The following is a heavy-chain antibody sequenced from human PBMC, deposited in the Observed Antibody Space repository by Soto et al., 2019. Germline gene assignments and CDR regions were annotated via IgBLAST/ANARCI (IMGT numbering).Heavy chain of an antibody. V-gene: IGHV4-31*03. CDR1: GGSISSGGYY. Sequence: QVQLQESGPGLVKPSQTLSLTCTVSGGSISSGGYYWSWIRQHPGKGLEWIGYIYHSGSTYYNPSLKSRVTISVDTSKKQFSLKLSSVTAADTAVYYCARGAVPGWFDPWAREPWSPSPQ. CDR2: IYHSGST. CDR3: ARGAVPGWFDP. J-gene: IGHJ5*02.